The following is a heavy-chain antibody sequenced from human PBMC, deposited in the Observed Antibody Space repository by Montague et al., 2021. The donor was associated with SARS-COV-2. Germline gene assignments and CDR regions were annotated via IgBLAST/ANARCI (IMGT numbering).Heavy chain of an antibody. CDR3: ARDPLDYGLWSSGSYYNAYYYYYGMDV. D-gene: IGHD3-10*01. Sequence: SLRLSCAASGFTFSSYSMNWVRQAPGKGLEWVSSISSSSSYIYYADSVKGRFTIPRDNAKNSLYLQMNSLRAEDTAVYYCARDPLDYGLWSSGSYYNAYYYYYGMDVRGQGTTVTVSS. V-gene: IGHV3-21*01. CDR2: ISSSSSYI. J-gene: IGHJ6*02. CDR1: GFTFSSYS.